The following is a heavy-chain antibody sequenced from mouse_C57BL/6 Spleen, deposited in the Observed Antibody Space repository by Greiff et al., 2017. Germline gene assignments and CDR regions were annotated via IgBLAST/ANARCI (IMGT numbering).Heavy chain of an antibody. D-gene: IGHD3-3*01. Sequence: VQLQQSGAELVKPGASVKISCKASGYAFSSYWMNWVKQRPGKGLEGIGQIYPGDGDPNYNGKFKGKATLTADKSSSTAYMQLSSLTSEDSAVYFCAREGRDRYFDYWGQGTTLTVSS. J-gene: IGHJ2*01. CDR3: AREGRDRYFDY. CDR2: IYPGDGDP. V-gene: IGHV1-80*01. CDR1: GYAFSSYW.